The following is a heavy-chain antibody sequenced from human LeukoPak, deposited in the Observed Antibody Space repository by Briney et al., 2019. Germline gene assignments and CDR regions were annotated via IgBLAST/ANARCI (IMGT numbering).Heavy chain of an antibody. CDR2: ITPYNGNT. J-gene: IGHJ4*02. V-gene: IGHV1-18*01. D-gene: IGHD6-19*01. CDR1: GYTFTSYD. Sequence: GASVKVSCKASGYTFTSYDITWVRQAPGQGPEWMGWITPYNGNTNYAQKLQGRVTMTTDTSTSTAYMEVRSLRSDDTAVYYCAREAVAGTFFDYWGQGTLVTVSS. CDR3: AREAVAGTFFDY.